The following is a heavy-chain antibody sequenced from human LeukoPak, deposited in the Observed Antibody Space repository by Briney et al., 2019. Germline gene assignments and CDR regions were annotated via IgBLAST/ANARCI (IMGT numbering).Heavy chain of an antibody. CDR1: GFTFSSYS. CDR3: AREGQQLVRGARYFDY. V-gene: IGHV3-21*01. Sequence: GGSLRLSCAASGFTFSSYSMNWVRQAPGKGLEWVSSISSSSSYIYYADSVKGRFTISRDNAKNSLYLQMNSLRAEDTAVYYCAREGQQLVRGARYFDYWGQGTLVTVPS. CDR2: ISSSSSYI. D-gene: IGHD6-13*01. J-gene: IGHJ4*02.